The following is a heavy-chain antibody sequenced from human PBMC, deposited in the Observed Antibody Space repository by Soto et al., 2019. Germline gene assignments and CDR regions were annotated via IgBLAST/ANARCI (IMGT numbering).Heavy chain of an antibody. V-gene: IGHV3-23*01. Sequence: GGSLRLSCAASGFTFTFYAMSWARQAPGKGLQWVSGITGSGDITYYADSVKDRFTISRDNSKNTLYLQMNSLRAEDTAVYYCAKEEDSGGYKGFSFDFWGQGALVTVSS. CDR2: ITGSGDIT. J-gene: IGHJ4*02. D-gene: IGHD3-22*01. CDR1: GFTFTFYA. CDR3: AKEEDSGGYKGFSFDF.